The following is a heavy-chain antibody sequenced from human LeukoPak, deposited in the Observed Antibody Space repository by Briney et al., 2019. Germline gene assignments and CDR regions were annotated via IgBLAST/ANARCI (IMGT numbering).Heavy chain of an antibody. V-gene: IGHV3-21*04. CDR2: ISYTGTYI. CDR3: VRDRGTYRPIDY. J-gene: IGHJ4*02. Sequence: GGSLRLSGAASAFSLNAYNMNWVRQAPGKGLEWVSSISYTGTYIYYADSVKGRFTISRDNAQNSLYLQMNSLRAEDTAIYYCVRDRGTYRPIDYWGQGTLVTVSP. D-gene: IGHD1-26*01. CDR1: AFSLNAYN.